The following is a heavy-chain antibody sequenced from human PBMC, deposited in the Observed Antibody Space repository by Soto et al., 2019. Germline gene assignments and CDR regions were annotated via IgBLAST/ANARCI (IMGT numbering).Heavy chain of an antibody. V-gene: IGHV4-39*01. CDR2: VTNRGST. Sequence: QLQLQESGPGQVESSETLSLTCTVFGRSINTESYFWGWVRQPPGKGLDWIGSVTNRGSTYYNAALKSRVTMSVDTSRNQFSLRLNSVTAADTAMYYCAMDTDSPSRFDHWGPGTLAIVSS. D-gene: IGHD5-18*01. CDR1: GRSINTESYF. J-gene: IGHJ4*02. CDR3: AMDTDSPSRFDH.